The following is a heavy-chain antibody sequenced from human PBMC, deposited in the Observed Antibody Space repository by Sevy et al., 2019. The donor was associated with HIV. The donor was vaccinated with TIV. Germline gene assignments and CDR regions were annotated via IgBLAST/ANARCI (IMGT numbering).Heavy chain of an antibody. CDR3: AGDKFLRLGELSLLYY. D-gene: IGHD3-16*02. Sequence: GGSLRLSCAASGFTFSSYWMSWVRQAPGKGLEWVAKIKQDGSEKYYVDSVKGRFTISRDNAKNSLYLQMNSLRAEDTAVYYCAGDKFLRLGELSLLYYWGQGTLVTVSS. CDR2: IKQDGSEK. J-gene: IGHJ4*02. CDR1: GFTFSSYW. V-gene: IGHV3-7*03.